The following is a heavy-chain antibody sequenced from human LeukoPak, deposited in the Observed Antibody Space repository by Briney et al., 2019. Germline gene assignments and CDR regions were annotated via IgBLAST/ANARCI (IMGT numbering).Heavy chain of an antibody. Sequence: SETLSLTCAVYGGSFSGYYWSWIRQPPGKGLEWIGEINHSGSTNYNPSLKSRVTISVDTSKNQFSLKLSSVTAADTAVYYCARGTPRTHVYYYYYMDVWGKGTTVTVSS. V-gene: IGHV4-34*01. CDR2: INHSGST. CDR1: GGSFSGYY. J-gene: IGHJ6*03. CDR3: ARGTPRTHVYYYYYMDV.